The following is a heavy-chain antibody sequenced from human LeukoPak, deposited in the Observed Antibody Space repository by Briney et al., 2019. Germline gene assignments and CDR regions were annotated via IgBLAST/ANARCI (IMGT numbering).Heavy chain of an antibody. J-gene: IGHJ6*04. Sequence: SETLSLTCAVYGGSFSGYYWSWIRQPPGKGLEWIGEINHSGSTNYNPSLKSRVTISVDTSKNQFSLKLSSVTAADTAVYYCARGGVPRGMDVWGKGTTVTVSS. CDR1: GGSFSGYY. CDR2: INHSGST. V-gene: IGHV4-34*01. CDR3: ARGGVPRGMDV.